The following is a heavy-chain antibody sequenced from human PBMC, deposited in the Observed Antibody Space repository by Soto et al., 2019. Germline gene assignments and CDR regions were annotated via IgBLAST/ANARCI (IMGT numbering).Heavy chain of an antibody. CDR3: AMVIRYCSSTSCQTGWFDP. V-gene: IGHV1-2*02. CDR1: GYTFTGYY. J-gene: IGHJ5*02. Sequence: ASVKVSCKASGYTFTGYYMHWVRQAPGQGLEWMGWINPNSGGTNYAQKFQGRVTMTRDTSISTAYMELSRLRSDDTAVYHCAMVIRYCSSTSCQTGWFDPWGQGTLVTVSS. CDR2: INPNSGGT. D-gene: IGHD2-2*01.